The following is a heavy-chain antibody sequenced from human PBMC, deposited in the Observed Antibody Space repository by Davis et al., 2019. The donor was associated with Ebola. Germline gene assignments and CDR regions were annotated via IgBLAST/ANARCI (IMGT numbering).Heavy chain of an antibody. CDR1: GFTVSSNY. Sequence: GGSLRLSCAASGFTVSSNYMSWVRQAPGKGLEWVSVIYSGGSTYYADSVKGRFTISRDNSKNTLYLQMNSLRAEDTAVYYCAKDHYCSGGSCFSWYFDLWGRGTLVTVSS. J-gene: IGHJ2*01. CDR2: IYSGGST. D-gene: IGHD2-15*01. CDR3: AKDHYCSGGSCFSWYFDL. V-gene: IGHV3-66*01.